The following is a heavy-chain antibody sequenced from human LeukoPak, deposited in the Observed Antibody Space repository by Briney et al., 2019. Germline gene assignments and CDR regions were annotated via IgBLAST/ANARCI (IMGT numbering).Heavy chain of an antibody. V-gene: IGHV4-39*01. J-gene: IGHJ4*02. CDR2: IYYSGST. D-gene: IGHD3-10*01. Sequence: PSETLSLTCTVSGGSISSSSYYWGWIRQPPGKGLEWIGSIYYSGSTYYNPSLKSRVTISVDTSKNQFSLKLSSVTAADMAMYYCASFVRGVIPFDYWGQGTLVTVSS. CDR1: GGSISSSSYY. CDR3: ASFVRGVIPFDY.